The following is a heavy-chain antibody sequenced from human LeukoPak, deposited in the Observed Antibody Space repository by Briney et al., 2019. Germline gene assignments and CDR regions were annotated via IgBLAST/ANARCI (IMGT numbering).Heavy chain of an antibody. J-gene: IGHJ5*02. D-gene: IGHD3-22*01. CDR2: IYTSGST. V-gene: IGHV4-61*02. CDR3: ARDHPYYTNWFDP. CDR1: GGSISSGSYY. Sequence: SQTLSLTCTVSGGSISSGSYYWSWIRQPAGKGLEWIGRIYTSGSTNYNPSLKSRVTISVDTPKNQFSLKLSPVTAADTAVYYCARDHPYYTNWFDPWGQGTLVTVSS.